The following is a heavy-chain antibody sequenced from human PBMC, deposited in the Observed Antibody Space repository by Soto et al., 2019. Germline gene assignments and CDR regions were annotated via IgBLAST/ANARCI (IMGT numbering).Heavy chain of an antibody. Sequence: QLQLQESGPGLVKPSETLSLTCTVSGGSISSSSYYWGWIRQPPGKGLEWIGSIYYSGSTYYNPSLKSRVTISVDTSKNQCSLQLSSVTAADTAVYYCATTYYFGSGSAYWGQGTLVTVSS. J-gene: IGHJ4*02. V-gene: IGHV4-39*01. D-gene: IGHD3-10*01. CDR3: ATTYYFGSGSAY. CDR1: GGSISSSSYY. CDR2: IYYSGST.